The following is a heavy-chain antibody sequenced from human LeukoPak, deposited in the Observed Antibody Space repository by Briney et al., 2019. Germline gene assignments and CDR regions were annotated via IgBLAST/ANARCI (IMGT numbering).Heavy chain of an antibody. V-gene: IGHV3-30*18. CDR1: GFTFTTFG. J-gene: IGHJ4*01. CDR2: ISPDGNLE. Sequence: GGSLRLSCAASGFTFTTFGIHWVRQAPGKGLEWVAAISPDGNLEYYTDSVQGRFTVSRDNSKNMIYLQMNSLRGEDSALYYCAKINKNDDYGAHGTLFPVSS. CDR3: AKINKNDDY. D-gene: IGHD1/OR15-1a*01.